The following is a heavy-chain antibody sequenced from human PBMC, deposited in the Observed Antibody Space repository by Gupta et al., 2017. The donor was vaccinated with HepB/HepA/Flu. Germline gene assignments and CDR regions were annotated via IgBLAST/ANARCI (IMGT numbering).Heavy chain of an antibody. D-gene: IGHD5-12*01. CDR3: ARDGRGGYSYYYYYGMDV. CDR1: GLPFSSYA. J-gene: IGHJ6*02. V-gene: IGHV3-30-3*01. CDR2: ISYDGSNK. Sequence: QVQLVESGGGVVQPGRSLRLSCAASGLPFSSYAMHWVRQAPGKGLGWVAVISYDGSNKYYADSVKGRFTISRDNSKNTLYLQMNSLRAEDTAVYYCARDGRGGYSYYYYYGMDVWGQGTTVTVSS.